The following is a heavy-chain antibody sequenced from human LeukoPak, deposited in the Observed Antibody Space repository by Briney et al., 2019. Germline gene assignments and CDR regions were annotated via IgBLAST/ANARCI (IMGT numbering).Heavy chain of an antibody. CDR3: AREQRGYSYGTFDY. CDR2: IYYSGST. Sequence: SETLSLTCTVSGGSISSGDYYWSWIRQHPGKGLEWIGYIYYSGSTNYNPSLKSRVTISVDTSKNQFSLKLSSVTAADTAVYYCAREQRGYSYGTFDYWGQGTLVTVSS. D-gene: IGHD5-18*01. V-gene: IGHV4-61*08. J-gene: IGHJ4*02. CDR1: GGSISSGDYY.